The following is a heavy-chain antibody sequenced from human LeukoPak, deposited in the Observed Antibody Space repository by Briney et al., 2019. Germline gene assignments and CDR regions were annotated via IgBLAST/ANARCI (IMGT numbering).Heavy chain of an antibody. CDR3: AKEVDCPSDCLFFHS. D-gene: IGHD2-21*02. V-gene: IGHV3-43*01. J-gene: IGHJ4*02. CDR1: GFTFDRFT. Sequence: GGSLRLSCAASGFTFDRFTMHWVRQTPGKGLEWVSLINRRGHTFYADSVKGRFTISRGNSRNSVFLQMNSLRPEDTALYHCAKEVDCPSDCLFFHSWGQGTLVTVSS. CDR2: INRRGHT.